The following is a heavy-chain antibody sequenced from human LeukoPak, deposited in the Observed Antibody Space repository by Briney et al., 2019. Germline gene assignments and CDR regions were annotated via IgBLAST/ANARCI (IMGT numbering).Heavy chain of an antibody. CDR3: ARQSGGYPVDY. J-gene: IGHJ4*02. Sequence: SETLSLTCTVSGGSISSYYWSWIRQPPGKGLEWIGYIYYSGSTNYNPSLKSRVTISVDTSKNQFSLKLSSVTAADTAMYYCARQSGGYPVDYWGQGTPVTVSS. CDR1: GGSISSYY. V-gene: IGHV4-59*01. CDR2: IYYSGST. D-gene: IGHD5-12*01.